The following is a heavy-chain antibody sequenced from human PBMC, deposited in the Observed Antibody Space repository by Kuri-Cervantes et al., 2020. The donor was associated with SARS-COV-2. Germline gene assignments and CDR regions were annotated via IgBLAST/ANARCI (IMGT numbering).Heavy chain of an antibody. CDR3: ARDTGTTPDMDYYGMDV. D-gene: IGHD4-17*01. CDR2: ISSSSSYI. CDR1: GFTFSSYS. Sequence: GGSLRLSCAASGFTFSSYSMNWVRQAPGKGLEWVSSISSSSSYIYYADSVKGRFTISRDNAKNSLYLQMNSLRAEDTAVYYCARDTGTTPDMDYYGMDVWGQGTTVTVSS. V-gene: IGHV3-21*01. J-gene: IGHJ6*02.